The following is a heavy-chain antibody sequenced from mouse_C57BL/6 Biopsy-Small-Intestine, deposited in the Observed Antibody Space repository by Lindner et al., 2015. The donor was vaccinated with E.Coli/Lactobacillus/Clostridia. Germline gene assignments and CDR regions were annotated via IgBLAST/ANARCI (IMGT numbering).Heavy chain of an antibody. J-gene: IGHJ1*03. CDR3: VRDYGGSGFFDV. CDR1: GYSFTGYY. CDR2: IDPYNGVS. Sequence: VQLQESGPELVKPGASLKISCKASGYSFTGYYMHWMKQSHGDILDWIGQIDPYNGVSSFNQKFKGKATLTVDKSSSIAYMELRSLTSEDSAVYFCVRDYGGSGFFDVWGTGTTVTVSS. V-gene: IGHV1-31*01. D-gene: IGHD1-1*01.